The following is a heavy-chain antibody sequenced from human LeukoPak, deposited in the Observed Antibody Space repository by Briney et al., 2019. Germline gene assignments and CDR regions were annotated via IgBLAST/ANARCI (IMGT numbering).Heavy chain of an antibody. J-gene: IGHJ6*04. CDR1: GFTFSSQW. CDR3: AELGTTMIGGV. Sequence: PGGSLRLSCAASGFTFSSQWMSWVRQAPGKGLEWVAIVNQGGTGKYYVDSVKGRFTISRDNAENSLCLQMNSLRAEDTAVYYCAELGTTMIGGVWGKGTTVTISS. V-gene: IGHV3-7*01. CDR2: VNQGGTGK. D-gene: IGHD3-10*02.